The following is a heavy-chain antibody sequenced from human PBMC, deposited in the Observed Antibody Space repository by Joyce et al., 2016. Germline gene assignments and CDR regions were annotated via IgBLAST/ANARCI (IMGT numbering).Heavy chain of an antibody. CDR3: ARGSRRDGYNGGSDY. V-gene: IGHV4-38-2*01. Sequence: QVQLQESGPGLVKSSETLSLTCAVSGYSISSGYYWGWIRQSPGKGLDWIGTIYRSGSTYHNPSLKRRVTMSVDTSKNQFSLNLTSVTAADTAVYYCARGSRRDGYNGGSDYWGQGTLVTVSS. J-gene: IGHJ4*02. D-gene: IGHD5-24*01. CDR1: GYSISSGYY. CDR2: IYRSGST.